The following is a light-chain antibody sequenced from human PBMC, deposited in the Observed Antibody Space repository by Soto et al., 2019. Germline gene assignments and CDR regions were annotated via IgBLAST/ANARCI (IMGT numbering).Light chain of an antibody. J-gene: IGKJ4*01. CDR3: QQQNSYPLT. CDR1: HGVSSY. CDR2: GAS. Sequence: DIQLTQSPSSLSASVGDRVTITCRASHGVSSYLAWYQQKPGKAPKLLIYGASTLQGGVPSRLSGSGSGTDVTLSISSLQPEDVATDYCQQQNSYPLTFGRGTRGDI. V-gene: IGKV1-9*01.